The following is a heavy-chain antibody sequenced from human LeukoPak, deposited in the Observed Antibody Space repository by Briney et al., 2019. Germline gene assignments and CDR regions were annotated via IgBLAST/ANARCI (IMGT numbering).Heavy chain of an antibody. V-gene: IGHV1-69*04. CDR2: IIPILGIA. CDR1: GGTFSSYA. Sequence: SVKVSCKASGGTFSSYAIYWVRQAPGQGLEWMGRIIPILGIANYAQKFQGRVTITADKSTSTAYMDLSSLRSEDTAVYYCARDASDPKPFEYWGQGILVTVSS. CDR3: ARDASDPKPFEY. J-gene: IGHJ4*02.